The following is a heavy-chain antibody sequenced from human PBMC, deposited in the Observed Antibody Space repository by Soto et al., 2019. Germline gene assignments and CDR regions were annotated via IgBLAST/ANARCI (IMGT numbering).Heavy chain of an antibody. CDR1: GFTFTSSA. J-gene: IGHJ6*02. Sequence: EASVKVSCKASGFTFTSSAVQWVRQARGQRLEWIGWIVVGSGNTNYAQKFQERVTITRDMSTSTAYMELSSLRSEDTAVYYCAADSSTYYDFWSGYHRRYYYGMDVWGQGTTVTVSS. CDR2: IVVGSGNT. D-gene: IGHD3-3*01. V-gene: IGHV1-58*01. CDR3: AADSSTYYDFWSGYHRRYYYGMDV.